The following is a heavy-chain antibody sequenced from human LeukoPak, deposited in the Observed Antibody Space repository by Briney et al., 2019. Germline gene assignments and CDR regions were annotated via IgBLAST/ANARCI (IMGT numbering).Heavy chain of an antibody. Sequence: GGSLRLSCAASGFTFDDYGMSWVRQAPGKGLEWGSGINWNGGSTGYADSVKGRFTISRDNAKNSLYLQMNSLRAEDTALYYCARELRFLEWLPPFDYWGQGTLVTVSS. CDR3: ARELRFLEWLPPFDY. D-gene: IGHD3-3*01. CDR2: INWNGGST. CDR1: GFTFDDYG. J-gene: IGHJ4*02. V-gene: IGHV3-20*04.